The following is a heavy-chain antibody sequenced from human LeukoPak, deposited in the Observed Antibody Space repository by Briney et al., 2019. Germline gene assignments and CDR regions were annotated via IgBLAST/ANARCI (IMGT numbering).Heavy chain of an antibody. J-gene: IGHJ3*02. V-gene: IGHV1-24*01. CDR1: GYTLTELS. Sequence: GASVKVSCKVSGYTLTELSMHWVRQAPGKGLEWMGGLDPEDGETIYAQKFQGRVTMTEDTSTDTAYMELSSLRSEDTAVYYCATQRSGSYYKGAFDIWGQGTMVTVSS. D-gene: IGHD3-10*01. CDR2: LDPEDGET. CDR3: ATQRSGSYYKGAFDI.